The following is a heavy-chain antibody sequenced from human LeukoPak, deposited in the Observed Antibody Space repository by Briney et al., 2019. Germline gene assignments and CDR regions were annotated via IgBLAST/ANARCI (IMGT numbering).Heavy chain of an antibody. V-gene: IGHV1-8*01. CDR1: GYTFTIYD. CDR2: MNAISGKT. Sequence: ASVKVSFTSSGYTFTIYDINWGRQATGQGLEWMGWMNAISGKTGYAQKFQGRVTMTRNTSISTDYMELRSLRSEDTAVYYCTRGGVVAGYYYYYGMDVWGQGTTVTVSS. CDR3: TRGGVVAGYYYYYGMDV. D-gene: IGHD6-19*01. J-gene: IGHJ6*02.